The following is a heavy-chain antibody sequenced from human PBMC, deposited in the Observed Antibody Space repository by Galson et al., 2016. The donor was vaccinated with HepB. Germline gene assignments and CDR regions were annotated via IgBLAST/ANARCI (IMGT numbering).Heavy chain of an antibody. J-gene: IGHJ4*02. CDR3: AGQYSSTWASFDY. Sequence: SLRLSCAAPGFTFSSYALSWVRQAPGKGLEWVSAVSGSDDYSTYYADSVKGRFTISRDNSKSTMYLQMKSLTVEDTALYYCAGQYSSTWASFDYWGQGTMVTVSS. CDR2: VSGSDDYST. D-gene: IGHD6-13*01. CDR1: GFTFSSYA. V-gene: IGHV3-23*01.